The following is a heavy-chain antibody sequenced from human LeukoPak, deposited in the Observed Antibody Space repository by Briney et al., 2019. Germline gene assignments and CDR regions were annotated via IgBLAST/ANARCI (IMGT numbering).Heavy chain of an antibody. CDR3: VSFYETN. J-gene: IGHJ4*02. CDR1: GFTFSSYA. D-gene: IGHD2-2*01. Sequence: PGGSLRLSCAASGFTFSSYAMSWVRQAPGKGLEWVSHVNSDGSWTSHADSVKGRFTISKDNAKNTVYLQMNNLRTEDTAVYYCVSFYETNWGRGTLVTVSS. CDR2: VNSDGSWT. V-gene: IGHV3-74*01.